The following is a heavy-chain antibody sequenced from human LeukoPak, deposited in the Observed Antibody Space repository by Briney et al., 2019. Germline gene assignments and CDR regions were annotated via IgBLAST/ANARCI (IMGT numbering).Heavy chain of an antibody. CDR1: GFTFSDYY. D-gene: IGHD5-12*01. Sequence: GGSLRLSCAASGFTFSDYYMSWIRQAPGKGLEWVSYISSSGSTIYYADSVKGRFTTSRDNAKNSLYLQMNSLRAEDTAVYYCARPPSHDYYDAFDIWGQGTMVTVSS. CDR3: ARPPSHDYYDAFDI. J-gene: IGHJ3*02. V-gene: IGHV3-11*04. CDR2: ISSSGSTI.